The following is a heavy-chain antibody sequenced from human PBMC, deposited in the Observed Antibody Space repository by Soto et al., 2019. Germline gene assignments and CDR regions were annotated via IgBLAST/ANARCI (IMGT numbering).Heavy chain of an antibody. J-gene: IGHJ4*02. Sequence: PGGSLRLSCAASGFTFSSYGMHWVRQAPGKGLEWVAVIWYDGSNKYYADSVKGRFTISRDNSKNTLYLQMNSLRAEDTAVYYCARYGDYGAFDYWGQGTLVTVSS. CDR3: ARYGDYGAFDY. CDR1: GFTFSSYG. D-gene: IGHD4-17*01. V-gene: IGHV3-33*01. CDR2: IWYDGSNK.